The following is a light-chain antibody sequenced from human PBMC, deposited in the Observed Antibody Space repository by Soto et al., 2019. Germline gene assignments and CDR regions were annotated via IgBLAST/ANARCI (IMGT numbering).Light chain of an antibody. CDR2: WSS. CDR3: QQYWSTPPYT. Sequence: DIVMTQSPDSLAVSLGERATINCKSSQSVLYSSNNKNYLAWYQQKPGQPPKLLIYWSSTRESGVPDRFSGSGSGTDFTLTISSLQAEDVAVYYCQQYWSTPPYTFGQGTKLDIK. CDR1: QSVLYSSNNKNY. V-gene: IGKV4-1*01. J-gene: IGKJ2*01.